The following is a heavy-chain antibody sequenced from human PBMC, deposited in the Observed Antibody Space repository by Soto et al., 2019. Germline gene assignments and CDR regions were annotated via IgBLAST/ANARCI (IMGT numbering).Heavy chain of an antibody. V-gene: IGHV3-15*07. CDR1: GFTFSNAW. CDR2: IKSKTDGGTT. CDR3: TTEINYYDSSSPL. Sequence: EVQLVESGGGLVKPGGSLRLSCAASGFTFSNAWMNWVRQAPGKXLEWVGRIKSKTDGGTTDYAAPVKGRFTISRDDSKNTLYLQMNSLKTEDTAVYYCTTEINYYDSSSPLWGQGTMVTVSS. D-gene: IGHD3-22*01. J-gene: IGHJ3*01.